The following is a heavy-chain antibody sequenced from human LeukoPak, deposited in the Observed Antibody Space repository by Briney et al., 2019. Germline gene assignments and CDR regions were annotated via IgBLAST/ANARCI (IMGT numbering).Heavy chain of an antibody. CDR1: GYTFTGYY. D-gene: IGHD3-22*01. V-gene: IGHV1-2*02. J-gene: IGHJ4*02. CDR3: ARASSEANYYDSSIDY. CDR2: INPNSGGT. Sequence: ASVKVSCKASGYTFTGYYMHWVRQAPGQGLEWMGWINPNSGGTNYAQKFQGRVTMTRDTSISTAYMELSRLRSDDTAVYYCARASSEANYYDSSIDYWGQGTLVTVSS.